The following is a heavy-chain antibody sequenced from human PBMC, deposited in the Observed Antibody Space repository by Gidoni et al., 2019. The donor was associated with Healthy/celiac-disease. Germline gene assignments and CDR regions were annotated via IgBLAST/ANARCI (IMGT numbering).Heavy chain of an antibody. Sequence: EVQLVESGGALVKPGWSLRLSCASSVFTVSCYSMNWVREAPGKGLEWVSSISSHSSYIYYADSVKGRFTTSRDNAKNPLYLQMTGLRAEDSAVYYCATDLKPFVRDYWGQGTLVTVSS. J-gene: IGHJ4*02. V-gene: IGHV3-21*01. CDR1: VFTVSCYS. D-gene: IGHD3-10*01. CDR2: ISSHSSYI. CDR3: ATDLKPFVRDY.